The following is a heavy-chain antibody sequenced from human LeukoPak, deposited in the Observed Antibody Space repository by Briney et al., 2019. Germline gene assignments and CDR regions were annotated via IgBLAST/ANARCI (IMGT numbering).Heavy chain of an antibody. Sequence: GGSLRLSCAASGFTFSSYSMNWVRQAPGKGLEWVSSISSSSSYIYYADSVKGRFTISRDNAKNSLYLQMNSLRAEDTAVYYCARDWGAYYGSGSSRYFDHWGQGTLVTVSS. CDR3: ARDWGAYYGSGSSRYFDH. CDR1: GFTFSSYS. J-gene: IGHJ4*02. CDR2: ISSSSSYI. D-gene: IGHD3-10*01. V-gene: IGHV3-21*01.